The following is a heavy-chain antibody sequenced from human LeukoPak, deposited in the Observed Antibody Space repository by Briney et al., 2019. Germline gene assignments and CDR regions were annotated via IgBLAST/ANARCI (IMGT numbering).Heavy chain of an antibody. Sequence: GGSLRLSCAASGFTFSSYAMSWVRQAPGKGLEWVSAISGSGGSTYYADSVKGWFTISRDNSKNTLYLQMNSLRAEDTAVYYCAKDSSGYFWSSDAFDIWGQGTMVTVSS. CDR2: ISGSGGST. CDR3: AKDSSGYFWSSDAFDI. J-gene: IGHJ3*02. V-gene: IGHV3-23*01. D-gene: IGHD3-22*01. CDR1: GFTFSSYA.